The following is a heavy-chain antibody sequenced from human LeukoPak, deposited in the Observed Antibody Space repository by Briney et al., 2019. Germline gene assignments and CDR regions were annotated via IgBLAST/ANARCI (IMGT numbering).Heavy chain of an antibody. CDR3: ARDPVYYDSSGYNDAFDI. CDR2: INPNSGGT. CDR1: GYTFTGYY. D-gene: IGHD3-22*01. V-gene: IGHV1-2*06. Sequence: GASVKVSCKASGYTFTGYYMHWGRQAPGQGLEWMGRINPNSGGTNYAQKFQGRVTMTRDTSISTAHMELSRLRSDDTAVYYCARDPVYYDSSGYNDAFDIWGQGTMVTVSS. J-gene: IGHJ3*02.